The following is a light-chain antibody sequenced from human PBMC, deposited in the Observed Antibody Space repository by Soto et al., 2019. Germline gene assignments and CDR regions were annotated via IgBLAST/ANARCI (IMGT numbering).Light chain of an antibody. CDR3: QQYGISPT. CDR2: DVS. J-gene: IGKJ1*01. CDR1: QSVSSNY. Sequence: DIVLTQSPGTLSLSPGERATLSFSSSQSVSSNYLAWYQQKPAQAPRLVIYDVSGRATGIQDRFSGSGSGTDFTLTISRLEPEDSAVYYCQQYGISPTFGQGTKVEIK. V-gene: IGKV3-20*01.